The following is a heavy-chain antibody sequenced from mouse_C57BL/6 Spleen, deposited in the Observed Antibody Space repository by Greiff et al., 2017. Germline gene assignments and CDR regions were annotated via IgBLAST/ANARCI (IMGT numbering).Heavy chain of an antibody. V-gene: IGHV1-50*01. J-gene: IGHJ3*01. CDR3: ARKYYGSSYSWFAY. CDR1: GYTFTSYW. Sequence: QVQLQQPGAELVKPGASVKLSCMASGYTFTSYWMQWVKQRPGQGLEWIGEIDPSDSYTNYNQKFKGKATLTVDTSSSTAYMQLSSLTSEDSAVYYCARKYYGSSYSWFAYWGQGTLVTVSA. D-gene: IGHD1-1*01. CDR2: IDPSDSYT.